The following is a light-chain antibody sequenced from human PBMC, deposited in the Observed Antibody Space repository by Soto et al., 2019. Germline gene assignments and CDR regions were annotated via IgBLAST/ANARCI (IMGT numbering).Light chain of an antibody. CDR2: GNS. CDR3: QSYDSSLSGWV. V-gene: IGLV1-40*01. J-gene: IGLJ3*02. CDR1: SSKIGAGYD. Sequence: QSVLTQPPSVSGAPGQRVTISCTGSSSKIGAGYDVHWYQQLPGTAPKLLIYGNSNRPSGVPDRFSGSKTGTSASLAITGLQAEDDADYYCQSYDSSLSGWVFGGGTQLTVL.